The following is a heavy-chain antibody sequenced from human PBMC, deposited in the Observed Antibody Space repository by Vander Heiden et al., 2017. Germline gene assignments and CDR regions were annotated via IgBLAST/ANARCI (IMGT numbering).Heavy chain of an antibody. CDR2: MNPNSGNT. Sequence: QVQLVQSGAALKNPGALVKVSCKASGYTFSSYYFNWVRQAAGQGLEWMGWMNPNSGNTGYAQKFQGRVTMTRSTSISTAYMELSSLTSEDTAVYYCAREGVVVTPIPDPFDIWGQGTMVTVSS. J-gene: IGHJ3*02. CDR3: AREGVVVTPIPDPFDI. V-gene: IGHV1-8*01. CDR1: GYTFSSYY. D-gene: IGHD2-21*02.